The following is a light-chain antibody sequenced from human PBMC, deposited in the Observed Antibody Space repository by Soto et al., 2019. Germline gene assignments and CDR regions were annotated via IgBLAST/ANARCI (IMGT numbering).Light chain of an antibody. V-gene: IGKV2-40*01. J-gene: IGKJ1*01. CDR3: QQYGYSPIT. CDR1: QSLFDIGDRNTY. CDR2: AAS. Sequence: DIVMTQTQLSLPVIPGEPASISCRSSQSLFDIGDRNTYLDWYLQKPGQAPRLLIYAASSRATGIPDRFSGSGSGTDFTLTIDGLEPEDFVVYYCQQYGYSPITFGQGTKVDI.